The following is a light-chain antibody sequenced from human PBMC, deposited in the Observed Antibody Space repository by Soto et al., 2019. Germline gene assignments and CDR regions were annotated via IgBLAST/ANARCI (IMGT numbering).Light chain of an antibody. CDR2: IAS. Sequence: EIVMTQSPATLSVSPGERTTLSCRASQSVSSNLAWYQQKPGQAPRLLIYIASTRATGIPARFSGSGSGTEFTLTISSLQSEDFAVYYCQQYNILPWTFGQGTKVDIK. CDR3: QQYNILPWT. V-gene: IGKV3-15*01. CDR1: QSVSSN. J-gene: IGKJ1*01.